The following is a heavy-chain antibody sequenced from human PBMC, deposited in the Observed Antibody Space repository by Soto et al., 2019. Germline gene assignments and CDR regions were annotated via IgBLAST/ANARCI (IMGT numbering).Heavy chain of an antibody. J-gene: IGHJ4*02. Sequence: QVQLVESGGGVVQPGRSLRLSCAASGFTFSSYAMHWVRQAPGKGLEWVAAISNDGGDKYYADSVKGRFTISRDNSKNTLYLQMNSLRAEDAAAYSCARSQGYRVESQLQYWGYFDSWGQGTLVTVSS. CDR2: ISNDGGDK. D-gene: IGHD2-2*02. CDR1: GFTFSSYA. CDR3: ARSQGYRVESQLQYWGYFDS. V-gene: IGHV3-30-3*01.